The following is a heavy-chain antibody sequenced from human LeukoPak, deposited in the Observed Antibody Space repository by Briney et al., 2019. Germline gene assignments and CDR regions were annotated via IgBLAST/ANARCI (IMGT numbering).Heavy chain of an antibody. CDR3: ARGVPSSTSSLDGMDV. Sequence: ASVKVSCKASGYTFTSYYMHWVRQAPGQGLEWMGLINPSGGSTSYAQKFQGRVTMTRDTSTSTVYMELSSLRSEDTAVYYCARGVPSSTSSLDGMDVWGQGTTVTVSS. J-gene: IGHJ6*02. V-gene: IGHV1-46*01. CDR1: GYTFTSYY. D-gene: IGHD2-2*01. CDR2: INPSGGST.